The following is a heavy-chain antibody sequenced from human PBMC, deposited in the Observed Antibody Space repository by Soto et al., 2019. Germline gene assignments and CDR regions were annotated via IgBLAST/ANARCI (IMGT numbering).Heavy chain of an antibody. V-gene: IGHV4-39*01. CDR2: IYYSGSA. D-gene: IGHD2-2*01. J-gene: IGHJ5*02. CDR3: ARLHCNSPNCVPLDP. CDR1: GGSISSLRDY. Sequence: SETLSHTCTVSGGSISSLRDYWGWIRQSPGRGLEWIASIYYSGSAYYSPSLKSRVTMSVDTSKNQLSLELRSVTAADTAVYYCARLHCNSPNCVPLDPWGQGTLVTVSS.